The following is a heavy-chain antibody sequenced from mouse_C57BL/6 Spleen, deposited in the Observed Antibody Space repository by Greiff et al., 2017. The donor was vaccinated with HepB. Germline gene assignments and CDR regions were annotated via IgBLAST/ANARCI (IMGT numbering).Heavy chain of an antibody. CDR2: INPNNGGT. V-gene: IGHV1-18*01. Sequence: VQLQQSGPELVKPGASVKIPCKASGYTFTDYNMDWVKQSHGKSLEWIGDINPNNGGTIYNQKFKGKATLTVDKSSSTAYMELRSLTSEDTAVYYCARMDSNYVGYAMDYWGQGTSVTVSS. D-gene: IGHD2-5*01. CDR3: ARMDSNYVGYAMDY. CDR1: GYTFTDYN. J-gene: IGHJ4*01.